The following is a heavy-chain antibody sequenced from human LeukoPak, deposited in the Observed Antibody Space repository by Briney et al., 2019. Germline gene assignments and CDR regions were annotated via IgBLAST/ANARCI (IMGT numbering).Heavy chain of an antibody. CDR1: GYTFTSYD. D-gene: IGHD2-21*01. Sequence: ASVKVSCKAPGYTFTSYDINWVRQATGQGLEWLGWMNPNSGNTGYAQKFQGRVTMTRNTSISTAYMELSNLRSEDTAVNYCARVAGNCGGDCYRLLYWGQGTLVTVSS. CDR3: ARVAGNCGGDCYRLLY. J-gene: IGHJ4*02. V-gene: IGHV1-8*01. CDR2: MNPNSGNT.